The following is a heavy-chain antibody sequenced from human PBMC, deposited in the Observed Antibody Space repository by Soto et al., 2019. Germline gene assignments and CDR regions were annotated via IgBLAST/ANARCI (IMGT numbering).Heavy chain of an antibody. D-gene: IGHD6-6*01. Sequence: SVKVSVKASGFSFTGYYIHWLRQAPGQGLEWMGWINAHSGGTEYAQKFQGRVTLTRDTSIATAYLTLTSLTSDDTALYYCAKDLTRQLAYWLDPWGQGTQVTVSS. CDR3: AKDLTRQLAYWLDP. V-gene: IGHV1-2*02. CDR2: INAHSGGT. CDR1: GFSFTGYY. J-gene: IGHJ5*02.